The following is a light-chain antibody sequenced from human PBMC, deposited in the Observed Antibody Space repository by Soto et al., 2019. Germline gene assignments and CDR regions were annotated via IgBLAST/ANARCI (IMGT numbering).Light chain of an antibody. CDR1: QSVFSNSNNKNC. V-gene: IGKV4-1*01. CDR2: WAS. Sequence: DIVMTQSPDSLAVSLGERATINCKSSQSVFSNSNNKNCIAWYQQKSGQPPKLLIYWASSRESGVPDRFSGGGYGTDFTLTISSLQAEDVATYYCQHYYSIPWTFGQGTRVEIK. J-gene: IGKJ1*01. CDR3: QHYYSIPWT.